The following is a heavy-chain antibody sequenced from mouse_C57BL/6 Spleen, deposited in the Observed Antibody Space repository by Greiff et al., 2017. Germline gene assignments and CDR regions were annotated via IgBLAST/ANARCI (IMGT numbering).Heavy chain of an antibody. Sequence: LQESGPGLVKPSQSLSLTCSVTGYSITSGYYWNWIRQFPGNKLEWMGYISYDGSNNYNPSLKNRISITRDTSKNQFFLKLNSVTTEDTATYYCASRTSFAYWGQGTLVTVSA. CDR1: GYSITSGYY. J-gene: IGHJ3*01. CDR2: ISYDGSN. CDR3: ASRTSFAY. V-gene: IGHV3-6*01.